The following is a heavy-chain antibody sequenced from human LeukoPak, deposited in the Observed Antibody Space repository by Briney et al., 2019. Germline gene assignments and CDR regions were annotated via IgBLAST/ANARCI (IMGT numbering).Heavy chain of an antibody. CDR2: MNPNSGNT. J-gene: IGHJ3*02. V-gene: IGHV1-8*01. CDR1: GYTFTSYD. Sequence: ASVKVSCKASGYTFTSYDFNWVRQATGQGLEWMGWMNPNSGNTGCAQKFQGRVTMTRNTSISTAYMELSSLRSDDTAVYYCASPASNCSSTSCYAFDIWGQGTMVTVSS. CDR3: ASPASNCSSTSCYAFDI. D-gene: IGHD2-2*01.